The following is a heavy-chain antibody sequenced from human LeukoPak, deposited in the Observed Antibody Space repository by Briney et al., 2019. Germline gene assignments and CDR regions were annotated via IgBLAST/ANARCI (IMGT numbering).Heavy chain of an antibody. CDR2: ISWKSDSI. D-gene: IGHD2-15*01. Sequence: SLRLSCAASGFTFDDYAMHWVRQAPGKGLEWVSGISWKSDSIGYADSVKGRFTISRDNAKNSLYLQMNSLRAEDTALYYCAKDILKGGGRPRDAFDIWGQETMVTVSS. V-gene: IGHV3-9*01. CDR1: GFTFDDYA. CDR3: AKDILKGGGRPRDAFDI. J-gene: IGHJ3*02.